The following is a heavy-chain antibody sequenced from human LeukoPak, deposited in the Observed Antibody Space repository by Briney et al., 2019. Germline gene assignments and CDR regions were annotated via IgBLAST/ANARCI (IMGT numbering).Heavy chain of an antibody. V-gene: IGHV3-13*01. Sequence: GGSLRLSCAASGFTFSSHDMHWVRQPTGTGLEWVSVIGTAGSTYYTDSVKGRFTISRENAKNSLYLQMDNLRAEDTAVYYCARSKSYSSGWTDFDCWGQGTLVTVSS. CDR3: ARSKSYSSGWTDFDC. D-gene: IGHD6-19*01. CDR1: GFTFSSHD. CDR2: IGTAGST. J-gene: IGHJ4*02.